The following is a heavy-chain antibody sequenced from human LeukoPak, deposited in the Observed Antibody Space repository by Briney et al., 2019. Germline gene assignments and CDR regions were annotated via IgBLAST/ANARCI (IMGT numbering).Heavy chain of an antibody. D-gene: IGHD6-19*01. V-gene: IGHV3-23*01. Sequence: GGSLRLSCAASGFTFSSYAMNWVRQAPGKGLEWVSSISGSGSGGSTYYADSVKGRFTISRDNSKNTLYLQMNSLRAEDTAVYYCAKKYIAVAGKEYYFDYWGQGTLVTVSS. J-gene: IGHJ4*02. CDR3: AKKYIAVAGKEYYFDY. CDR2: ISGSGSGGST. CDR1: GFTFSSYA.